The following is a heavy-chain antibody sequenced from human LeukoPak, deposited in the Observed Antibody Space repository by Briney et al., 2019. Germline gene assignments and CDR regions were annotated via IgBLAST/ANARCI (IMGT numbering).Heavy chain of an antibody. V-gene: IGHV4-34*01. J-gene: IGHJ4*02. CDR2: INHSGST. CDR1: GGTFSGYD. D-gene: IGHD3-16*02. CDR3: ARGWITFGGVITN. Sequence: SETLSLTCAVYGGTFSGYDGSWLRQPPGKGLEWIGGINHSGSTDYNPSLNSRVTISVDTSKDQFSLKLSSVTAADTAVYYCARGWITFGGVITNWGQGTLVTVSS.